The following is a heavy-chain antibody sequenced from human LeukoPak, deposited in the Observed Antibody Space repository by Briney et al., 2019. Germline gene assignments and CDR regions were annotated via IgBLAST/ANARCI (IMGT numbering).Heavy chain of an antibody. J-gene: IGHJ4*01. CDR3: ARLYSSGWEYFDY. D-gene: IGHD6-19*01. Sequence: GGSLRLSCAASGFTFSSYEMNWVRQAPGKGLEWVSYISSSGSTIYYADSVKGRFTISRDNAKNSLYLQMNSLRAEDTAVYYCARLYSSGWEYFDYWGHGTLVTVSS. V-gene: IGHV3-48*03. CDR2: ISSSGSTI. CDR1: GFTFSSYE.